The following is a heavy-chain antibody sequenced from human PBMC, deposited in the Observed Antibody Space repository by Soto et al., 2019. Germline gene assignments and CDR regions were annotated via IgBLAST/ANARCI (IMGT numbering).Heavy chain of an antibody. CDR3: AHMLSDSGGWYWYFDL. CDR2: IYWDDDK. V-gene: IGHV2-5*02. Sequence: QITLKESGPTLVKPTQTLTLTCTFSGFSLSTSGVAVGWIRQPPGKALEWLAVIYWDDDKRYSPSLKNRLTITNDTPKSQVVLTMTNMDPVDTATYYCAHMLSDSGGWYWYFDLWGRGTLVTVSS. J-gene: IGHJ2*01. D-gene: IGHD3-22*01. CDR1: GFSLSTSGVA.